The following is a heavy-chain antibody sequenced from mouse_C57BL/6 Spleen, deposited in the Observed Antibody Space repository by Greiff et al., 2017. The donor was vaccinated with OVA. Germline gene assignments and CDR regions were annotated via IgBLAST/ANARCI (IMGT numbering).Heavy chain of an antibody. CDR3: ARNSPLSTVVARNYAMDY. J-gene: IGHJ4*01. CDR2: IWSGGST. CDR1: GFSLTSYG. Sequence: QVQLKQSGPGLVQPSQSLSITCTVSGFSLTSYGVHWVRQSPGKGLEWLGVIWSGGSTDYYAAFISSLSISKDNSTTQVFFKMNSLQADDTAIYYCARNSPLSTVVARNYAMDYWGQGTSVTVSS. V-gene: IGHV2-2*01. D-gene: IGHD1-1*01.